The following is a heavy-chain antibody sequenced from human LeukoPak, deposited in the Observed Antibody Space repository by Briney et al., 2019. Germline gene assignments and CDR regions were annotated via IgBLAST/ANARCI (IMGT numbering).Heavy chain of an antibody. Sequence: GASVKVSCKASGYTFTSYYMHWVRQAPGQGLEWMGVINPSGGSTSYAQKFQGRVTMTRDTSTSTVYMELSSLRSEDTAVYYCARACLGIDYFDYWGQGTLVTVSS. CDR3: ARACLGIDYFDY. CDR1: GYTFTSYY. J-gene: IGHJ4*02. CDR2: INPSGGST. V-gene: IGHV1-46*01. D-gene: IGHD7-27*01.